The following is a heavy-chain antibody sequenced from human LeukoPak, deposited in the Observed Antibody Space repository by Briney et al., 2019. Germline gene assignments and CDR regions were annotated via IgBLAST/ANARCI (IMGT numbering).Heavy chain of an antibody. CDR1: YG. CDR3: AKRRTAGTEYYFDH. V-gene: IGHV3-23*01. D-gene: IGHD6-13*01. CDR2: ISGSGGTT. J-gene: IGHJ4*02. Sequence: YGMSWVRQAPGKGLEWVSAISGSGGTTYYADSVKGRFTISRDNSKNTLYLQMNSLRADDTAVYSCAKRRTAGTEYYFDHWGQGTLVTVSS.